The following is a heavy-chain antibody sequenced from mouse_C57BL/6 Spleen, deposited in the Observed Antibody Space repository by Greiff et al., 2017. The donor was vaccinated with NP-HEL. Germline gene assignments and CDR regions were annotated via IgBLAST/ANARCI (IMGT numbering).Heavy chain of an antibody. CDR1: GYAFSSSW. V-gene: IGHV1-82*01. CDR2: IYPGDGDT. Sequence: VKLMESGPELVKPGASVKISCKASGYAFSSSWMNWVKQRPGKGLEWIGRIYPGDGDTNYNGKFKGKATLTADKSSSTAYMQLSSLTSEDSAVYFCARGGIYYGNFYYFDYWGQGTTLTVSS. J-gene: IGHJ2*01. D-gene: IGHD2-1*01. CDR3: ARGGIYYGNFYYFDY.